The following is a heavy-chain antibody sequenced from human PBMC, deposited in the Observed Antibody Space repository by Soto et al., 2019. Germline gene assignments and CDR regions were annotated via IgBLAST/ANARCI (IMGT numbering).Heavy chain of an antibody. CDR3: ARFPPTTVTTNFDY. J-gene: IGHJ4*02. V-gene: IGHV4-31*02. CDR2: IYYSGST. D-gene: IGHD4-17*01. CDR1: GGSISSGGYY. Sequence: SETLSLTCTVSGGSISSGGYYWSWIRQHTGKGLEWIGYIYYSGSTYYNPSLKSRVTISVDTSKNQFSLKLSSVTAADTAVYYCARFPPTTVTTNFDYWGQGTLVTVSS.